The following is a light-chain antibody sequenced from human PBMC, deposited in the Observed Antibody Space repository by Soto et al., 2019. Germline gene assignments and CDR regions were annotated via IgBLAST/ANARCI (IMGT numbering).Light chain of an antibody. V-gene: IGKV3-20*01. J-gene: IGKJ5*01. CDR3: QQGGIT. Sequence: EIVLTQSPGTLSLSPGERATLSCRASQSVSSSYLAWYQQKPGQAPRLLIYGASSRATGIPDRFSGSGSGTDFTLTISRLEPEDFAVYYCQQGGITFAQGTRLEIK. CDR2: GAS. CDR1: QSVSSSY.